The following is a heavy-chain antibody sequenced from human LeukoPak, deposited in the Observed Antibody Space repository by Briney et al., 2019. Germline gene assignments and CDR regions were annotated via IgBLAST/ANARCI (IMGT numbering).Heavy chain of an antibody. CDR2: IWYDGSNK. D-gene: IGHD5-18*01. Sequence: GGSLRLSCAASGFTFSSYGMHWVRQALGKGLEWVAVIWYDGSNKYYADSVKGRFTISRDNSKNTLYLQMNSLRAEDTAVYYCAKVDTAMVTGFDYWGQGTLVTVSS. J-gene: IGHJ4*02. CDR3: AKVDTAMVTGFDY. CDR1: GFTFSSYG. V-gene: IGHV3-33*06.